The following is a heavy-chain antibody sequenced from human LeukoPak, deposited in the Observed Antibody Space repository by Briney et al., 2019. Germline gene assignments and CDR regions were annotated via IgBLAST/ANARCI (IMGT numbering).Heavy chain of an antibody. D-gene: IGHD5-12*01. Sequence: GGSLRLSCAASGFTFSSYAMSWVRQAPGKGLEWVSAISGSGGSTYYADSVKGRFTISRDNAKNSLYLQMNSLRAEDTALYYCARERATLDYYYYMDVWGKGTTVTVSS. V-gene: IGHV3-23*01. CDR3: ARERATLDYYYYMDV. CDR1: GFTFSSYA. CDR2: ISGSGGST. J-gene: IGHJ6*03.